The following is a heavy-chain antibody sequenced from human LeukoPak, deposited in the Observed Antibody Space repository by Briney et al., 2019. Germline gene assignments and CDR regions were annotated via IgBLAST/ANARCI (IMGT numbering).Heavy chain of an antibody. CDR3: AREPYYYDSSGYYLDY. J-gene: IGHJ4*02. Sequence: GGSLRLSCAASGFTFSSYGMNWGRQAPGKGLEWVAVIWYDGSNKYYADSVQGRFTISRDNPKNTLYLQMNSLRVEDTAVYYCAREPYYYDSSGYYLDYWGQGTLVTVSS. CDR2: IWYDGSNK. V-gene: IGHV3-33*08. D-gene: IGHD3-22*01. CDR1: GFTFSSYG.